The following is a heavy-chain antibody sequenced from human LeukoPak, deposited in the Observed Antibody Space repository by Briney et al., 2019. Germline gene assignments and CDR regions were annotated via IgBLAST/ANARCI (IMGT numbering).Heavy chain of an antibody. CDR3: ARVAYPEYSSSWYFSRSYYFDY. CDR2: ISAYNGNT. D-gene: IGHD6-13*01. Sequence: ASVKVSCKASGYTFTSYGISWVRQAPGQGLEWMGWISAYNGNTNYAQKLQGRVTMTTDTSTSTAYMELRSLRSDDTAVYYCARVAYPEYSSSWYFSRSYYFDYWGQGTLVTVSS. J-gene: IGHJ4*02. CDR1: GYTFTSYG. V-gene: IGHV1-18*01.